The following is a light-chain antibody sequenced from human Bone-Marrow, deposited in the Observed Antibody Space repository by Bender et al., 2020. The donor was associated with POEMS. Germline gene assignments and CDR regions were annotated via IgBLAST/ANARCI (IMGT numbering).Light chain of an antibody. CDR3: SSWDGSLNGWV. Sequence: TISCSGTSSNFGNNAANWYQHVPGTAPKLLIYSNNQRPSGVPDRFSASTSGTSASLAISGLHSDDEADYYCSSWDGSLNGWVFGGGTKLTVL. J-gene: IGLJ3*02. CDR2: SNN. V-gene: IGLV1-44*01. CDR1: SSNFGNNA.